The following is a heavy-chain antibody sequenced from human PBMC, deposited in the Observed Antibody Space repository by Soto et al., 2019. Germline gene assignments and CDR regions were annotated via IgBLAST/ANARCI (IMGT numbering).Heavy chain of an antibody. D-gene: IGHD2-2*01. J-gene: IGHJ4*02. CDR3: ARVPDY. CDR2: MYHSGST. V-gene: IGHV4-30-2*01. Sequence: QLQLQESGSGLVKPSQTLSLTCAVSGGSISSGGYSWSWIRQPPGKGLEWIGYMYHSGSTYYNPSLKSRVTISIDTSKNQFSLKLSSVTAAVTAVYYCARVPDYWGQGILVTVSS. CDR1: GGSISSGGYS.